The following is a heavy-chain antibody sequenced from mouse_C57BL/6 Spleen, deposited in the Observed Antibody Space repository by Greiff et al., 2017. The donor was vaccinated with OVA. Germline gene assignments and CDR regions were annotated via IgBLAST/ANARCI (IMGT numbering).Heavy chain of an antibody. D-gene: IGHD1-1*01. V-gene: IGHV14-4*01. J-gene: IGHJ2*01. CDR2: IDPENGDT. Sequence: VQLKQSGAELVRPGASVKLSCTASGFNIKDDYMHWVKQRPEQGLEWIGWIDPENGDTEYASKFQGKATITADTSSNTAYLQLSSLTSEDTAVYYCTTRYGSRNYWGQGTTLTVSS. CDR1: GFNIKDDY. CDR3: TTRYGSRNY.